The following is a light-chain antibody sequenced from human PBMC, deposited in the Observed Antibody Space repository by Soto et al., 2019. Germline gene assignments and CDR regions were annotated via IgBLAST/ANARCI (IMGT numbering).Light chain of an antibody. V-gene: IGLV2-23*02. Sequence: QSALTQPASVSGSPGQSITISCTGTSSDVGDYDLVSWYQQRPGEVPKLLIYDVRKRPSGLSNRFSGSKSGNTASLTISGLQAEDEADYVCCSYVRIITFGNVVFGGGTKLTVL. CDR1: SSDVGDYDL. CDR2: DVR. J-gene: IGLJ2*01. CDR3: CSYVRIITFGNVV.